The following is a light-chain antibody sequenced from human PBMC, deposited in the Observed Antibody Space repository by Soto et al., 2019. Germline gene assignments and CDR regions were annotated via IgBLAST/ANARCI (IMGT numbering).Light chain of an antibody. CDR3: QQYNNWPHT. V-gene: IGKV3-15*01. CDR1: QSVSSN. Sequence: EVEMTQSPATLSVSPGERATISCRASQSVSSNLAWYPHKPGQAPRLLIYGAATSATGIPAMLSGSGSGTEFTLTISSLESEDFAVYACQQYNNWPHTFGQGTELELK. CDR2: GAA. J-gene: IGKJ2*01.